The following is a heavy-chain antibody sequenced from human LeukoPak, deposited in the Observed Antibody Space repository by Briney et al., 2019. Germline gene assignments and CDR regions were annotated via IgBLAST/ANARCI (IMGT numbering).Heavy chain of an antibody. CDR3: ARDNSGSPIDY. CDR2: ISAYNGNT. V-gene: IGHV1-18*01. Sequence: ASVKVSCKASGYTFTSYGISWVRQAPGQGLEWMGWISAYNGNTNYAQKLQGRVTMTRDTSTSTVYMELSSLRSEDTAVYYCARDNSGSPIDYWGQGTLVTVSS. D-gene: IGHD1-26*01. J-gene: IGHJ4*02. CDR1: GYTFTSYG.